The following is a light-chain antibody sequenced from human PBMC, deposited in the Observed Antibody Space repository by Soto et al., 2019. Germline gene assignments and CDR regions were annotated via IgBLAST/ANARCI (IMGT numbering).Light chain of an antibody. V-gene: IGKV2-24*01. Sequence: DIVLTQTPLTSSVTPGQPASFSCESSESLIHSDGRTYLSWLHQRPGQPQRLLIYQISERFSGVSDRFSGSGARTNFTLRISRVEVEDVGTFFCMQSSQLRTFGQGTKVEIK. CDR2: QIS. J-gene: IGKJ1*01. CDR1: ESLIHSDGRTY. CDR3: MQSSQLRT.